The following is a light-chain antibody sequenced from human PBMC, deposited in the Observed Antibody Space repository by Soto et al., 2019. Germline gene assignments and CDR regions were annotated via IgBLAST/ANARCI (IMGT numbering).Light chain of an antibody. Sequence: QSVLTQPPSVSGTPGNKVSISCSGSTSNLGGNTVNWYQQLPGTAPKLLIYTNNQRPSGVPDRFSGSKSGTSASLAISGLRSEDEADFYCAAWDDSLNAVVFGGGTKLTVL. CDR3: AAWDDSLNAVV. CDR1: TSNLGGNT. V-gene: IGLV1-44*01. CDR2: TNN. J-gene: IGLJ2*01.